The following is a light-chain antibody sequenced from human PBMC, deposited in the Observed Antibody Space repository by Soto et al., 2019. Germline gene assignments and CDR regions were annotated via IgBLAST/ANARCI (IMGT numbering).Light chain of an antibody. J-gene: IGKJ1*01. Sequence: EIVLTQSPGTLSLSPGERATLSCRSSQSISSSLLAWYQQKPGQAPRLLIYGASSRATGIPDRFSGSGSGTNFTPTIRRLEPEDSAVYYCQQFGSWWTFGQGTKVDIK. CDR1: QSISSSL. V-gene: IGKV3-20*01. CDR3: QQFGSWWT. CDR2: GAS.